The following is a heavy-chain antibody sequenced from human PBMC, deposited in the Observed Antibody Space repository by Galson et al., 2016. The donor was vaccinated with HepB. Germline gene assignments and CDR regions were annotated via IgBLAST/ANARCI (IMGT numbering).Heavy chain of an antibody. D-gene: IGHD6-6*01. V-gene: IGHV3-23*01. J-gene: IGHJ4*02. Sequence: SLRLSCAASGFTFSSYAMRWVRQAPGKGLEWVTAISCPGSRTYYVASVKGRFTVSRDNSKNTLSLQMNNLRVEDTAVYYCARGSSGSSGYWGQGTLVTVSS. CDR3: ARGSSGSSGY. CDR1: GFTFSSYA. CDR2: ISCPGSRT.